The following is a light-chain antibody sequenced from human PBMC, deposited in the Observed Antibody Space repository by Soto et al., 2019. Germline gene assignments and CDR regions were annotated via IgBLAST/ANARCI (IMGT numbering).Light chain of an antibody. J-gene: IGKJ1*01. Sequence: EIVLTHSPGTLSLSPWERATLSCRASQSVSSNYLAWYQQKPGQAPRLLIYGASSRATGIPDRFSGSGSGTDFTLTISRLEPEDFVLYYCQQYGSSPRTFGQGTKVDIK. CDR3: QQYGSSPRT. CDR1: QSVSSNY. V-gene: IGKV3-20*01. CDR2: GAS.